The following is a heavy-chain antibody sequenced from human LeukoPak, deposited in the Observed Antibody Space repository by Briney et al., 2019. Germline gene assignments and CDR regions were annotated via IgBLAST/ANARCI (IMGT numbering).Heavy chain of an antibody. Sequence: GTSVKVSCKASGYTFTSYGISWVRQAPGQGLEWMGWISAYNGNTNYTQKLQGRVTMTTDISTNTAYMELRSLRSDDTAVYYCARDYQVLAVAGDYWGQGTLVTVSS. CDR1: GYTFTSYG. CDR3: ARDYQVLAVAGDY. CDR2: ISAYNGNT. J-gene: IGHJ4*02. V-gene: IGHV1-18*01. D-gene: IGHD6-19*01.